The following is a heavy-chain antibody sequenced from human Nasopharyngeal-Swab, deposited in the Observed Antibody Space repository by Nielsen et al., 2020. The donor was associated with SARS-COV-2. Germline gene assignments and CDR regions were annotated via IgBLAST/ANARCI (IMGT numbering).Heavy chain of an antibody. CDR3: ASARPVFDY. CDR1: GFTFSSYA. V-gene: IGHV3-30-3*01. J-gene: IGHJ4*02. Sequence: GESLKISCAASGFTFSSYAMHWVRQAQGKGLEWVAVISYDGSNKYYADSVKGRFTISRDNSKNTLYLQMNSLRAEDTAVYYCASARPVFDYWGQGTLVTVSS. D-gene: IGHD6-6*01. CDR2: ISYDGSNK.